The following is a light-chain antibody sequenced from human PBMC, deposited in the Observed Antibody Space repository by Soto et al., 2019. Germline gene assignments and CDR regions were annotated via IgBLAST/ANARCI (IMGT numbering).Light chain of an antibody. CDR1: RSISSN. CDR3: QQYDDWLRLT. V-gene: IGKV3D-15*01. CDR2: GAS. J-gene: IGKJ4*01. Sequence: EIVLTQSPHTLSLSPGERATLSCRASRSISSNHLAWYQQKPGQAPRLLIFGASSRATGIPARFSGSGSGTEFNLTISSLQSEDFAVYFCQQYDDWLRLTFGGGTKVDIK.